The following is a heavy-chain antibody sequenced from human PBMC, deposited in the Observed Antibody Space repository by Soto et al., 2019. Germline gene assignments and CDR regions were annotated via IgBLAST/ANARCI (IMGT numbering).Heavy chain of an antibody. Sequence: QVHLVESGGGLVKPGGSLRVSCAASGFTFSDHYMTWIRQAPGKGLESVAYISGSGNAINYAVSVKGRFTISRDNAKNSLYLQMNSLRADDTAVYYCSREPRLMDGWGQGTTVTVSS. V-gene: IGHV3-11*01. D-gene: IGHD3-22*01. CDR1: GFTFSDHY. CDR2: ISGSGNAI. CDR3: SREPRLMDG. J-gene: IGHJ6*02.